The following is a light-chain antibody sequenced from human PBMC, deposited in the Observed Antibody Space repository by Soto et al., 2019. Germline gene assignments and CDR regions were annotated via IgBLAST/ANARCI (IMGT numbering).Light chain of an antibody. CDR3: SSYTSSSPPL. J-gene: IGLJ1*01. CDR1: SSDVGGYNF. V-gene: IGLV2-14*01. Sequence: QSALTQPASVSGSPGQSITISCTGTSSDVGGYNFVSWYQQHPGKAPKLLIYEVSHRPSGVSNRFSGSKSGNTASLTISGLQAEDEADYYCSSYTSSSPPLFGTGTKLTVL. CDR2: EVS.